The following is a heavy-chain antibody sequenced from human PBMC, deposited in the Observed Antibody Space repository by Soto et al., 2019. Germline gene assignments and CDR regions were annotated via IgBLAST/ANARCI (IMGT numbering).Heavy chain of an antibody. V-gene: IGHV1-69*13. D-gene: IGHD3-22*01. CDR3: ATGTHYDSSGLPDAFDI. CDR2: IIPIFGTA. CDR1: GGTFSSYA. Sequence: GASVKVSCKASGGTFSSYAISWVRQAPGQGLEWMGGIIPIFGTANYAQKFQGRVTITADESTSTAYMELSSLRSEDTAVYYCATGTHYDSSGLPDAFDIWGQGKMVTVSS. J-gene: IGHJ3*02.